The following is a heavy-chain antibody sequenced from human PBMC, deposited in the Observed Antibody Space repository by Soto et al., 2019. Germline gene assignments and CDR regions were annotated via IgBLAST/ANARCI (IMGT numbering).Heavy chain of an antibody. J-gene: IGHJ4*02. CDR3: ARDAPPADY. CDR2: ISAYNGNT. V-gene: IGHV1-18*01. CDR1: GYTFTSYA. Sequence: QVQLVQSGAEVKKPGASVKVSCKASGYTFTSYAISWVRQAPGQGREWMGWISAYNGNTNYAQKLQGRVTMTTDTSTSTPYKELRSPRSDDTSVYYCARDAPPADYWGQGTLVTVSS.